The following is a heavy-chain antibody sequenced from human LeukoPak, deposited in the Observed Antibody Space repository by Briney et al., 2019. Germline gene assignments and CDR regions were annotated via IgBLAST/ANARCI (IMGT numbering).Heavy chain of an antibody. CDR3: ARSEGLEMATIAGSAFDI. J-gene: IGHJ3*02. D-gene: IGHD5-24*01. V-gene: IGHV4-4*02. CDR1: GGSISTNSW. CDR2: IYHSGSA. Sequence: SGTLSLTCAVSGGSISTNSWWSWVRQPPGKGLEWIGEIYHSGSANYNPSLKSRVTISVDKSKNQFSLKLSSVTAADTAVYYCARSEGLEMATIAGSAFDIWGQGTMVTVSS.